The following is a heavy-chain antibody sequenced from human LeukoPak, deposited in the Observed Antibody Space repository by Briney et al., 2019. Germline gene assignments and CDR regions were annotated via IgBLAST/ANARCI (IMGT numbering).Heavy chain of an antibody. D-gene: IGHD3-10*01. CDR1: GFTLSGSA. CDR3: TTYGSGRKFDY. Sequence: GGSLRLSCAASGFTLSGSAMHWVRQASGKGLEWVGRIRSKANSYATAYAASVKGRFTISRDDSTNTLYLQMNSLKSEDTAVYYCTTYGSGRKFDYWGQGILVTVSS. J-gene: IGHJ4*02. CDR2: IRSKANSYAT. V-gene: IGHV3-73*01.